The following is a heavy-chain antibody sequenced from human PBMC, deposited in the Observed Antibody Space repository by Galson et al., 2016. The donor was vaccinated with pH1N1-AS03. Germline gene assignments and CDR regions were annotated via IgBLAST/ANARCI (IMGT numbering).Heavy chain of an antibody. J-gene: IGHJ4*02. CDR2: ISGNGFST. Sequence: SLRLSCAASGFTFSSYAMFWVRQAPGKGLEYVSAISGNGFSTYYASSVEDRFTVSRDNSKNTLFLQMGSLRPEDMAVYYCARGPVSYSNYWFPPPDYWGQGTLVTVSS. D-gene: IGHD6-13*01. V-gene: IGHV3-64*01. CDR3: ARGPVSYSNYWFPPPDY. CDR1: GFTFSSYA.